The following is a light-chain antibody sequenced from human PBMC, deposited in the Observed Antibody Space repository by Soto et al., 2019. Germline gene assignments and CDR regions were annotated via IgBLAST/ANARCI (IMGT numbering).Light chain of an antibody. CDR2: GAS. CDR3: QHYRTS. V-gene: IGKV3-20*01. CDR1: QSVSSSY. Sequence: EIVLTQSPGTLSLSPGERATISCRASQSVSSSYLAWYQQKPGQAPRQLIYGASRRATGIPDRFSGGGSVTDFTLTINRLEPEDFAVYYCQHYRTSFGGGTRVEIK. J-gene: IGKJ4*01.